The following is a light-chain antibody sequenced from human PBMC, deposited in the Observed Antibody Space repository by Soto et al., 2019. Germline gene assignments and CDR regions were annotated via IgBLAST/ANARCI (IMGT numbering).Light chain of an antibody. Sequence: GERVIITCRAIQGIGNDLGWYQQRPGKAPKCMIYAASNLRSGVPSRFSGSGCGTEFTHTISSLQPEDLATYYCLHHYTYARTSGRGTKVEI. CDR3: LHHYTYART. V-gene: IGKV1-17*01. CDR2: AAS. J-gene: IGKJ1*01. CDR1: QGIGND.